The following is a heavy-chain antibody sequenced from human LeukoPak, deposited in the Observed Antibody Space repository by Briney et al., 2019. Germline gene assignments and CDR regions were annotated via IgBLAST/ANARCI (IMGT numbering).Heavy chain of an antibody. CDR3: AKVRIGYSYGYFDY. V-gene: IGHV3-23*01. CDR2: ISGSGGST. CDR1: GFTFSSYA. J-gene: IGHJ4*02. Sequence: PGASLRLSCAASGFTFSSYAMSWVRQAPGKGLEWVSAISGSGGSTYYADSVKGRFTISRDNSKNTLYLQVNSLRAEDTAVYYCAKVRIGYSYGYFDYWGQGTLVTVSS. D-gene: IGHD5-18*01.